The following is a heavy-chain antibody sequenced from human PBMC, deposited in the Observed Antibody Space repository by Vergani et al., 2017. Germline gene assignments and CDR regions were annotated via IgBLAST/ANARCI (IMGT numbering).Heavy chain of an antibody. Sequence: EVQLVESGGGLVQPGGSLRLSCAASGFTFSSYSMSWVRQAPGKGLEWVSYISSSSSTIYYADSVKGRFTISRDNAKNSLYLQMNSLRAEDTAVYYCARALAYYYDSSGYYTLDTDAFDIWGQGTMLTVSS. J-gene: IGHJ3*02. CDR2: ISSSSSTI. D-gene: IGHD3-22*01. CDR3: ARALAYYYDSSGYYTLDTDAFDI. V-gene: IGHV3-48*01. CDR1: GFTFSSYS.